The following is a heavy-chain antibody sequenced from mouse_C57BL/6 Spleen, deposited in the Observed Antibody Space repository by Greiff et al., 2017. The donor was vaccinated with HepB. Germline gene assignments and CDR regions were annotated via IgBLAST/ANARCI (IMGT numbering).Heavy chain of an antibody. CDR1: GYTFTSYW. Sequence: VQLQQPGAELVRPGSSVKLSCKASGYTFTSYWMHWVKQRPIQGLEWIGNIDPSDSETHYNQKFKDKATLTVDKSSSTAYMQLSSLTSEDSAVYYCAIYSNYVVGTYYFDYWGQRTTLTVSS. J-gene: IGHJ2*01. CDR2: IDPSDSET. D-gene: IGHD2-5*01. V-gene: IGHV1-52*01. CDR3: AIYSNYVVGTYYFDY.